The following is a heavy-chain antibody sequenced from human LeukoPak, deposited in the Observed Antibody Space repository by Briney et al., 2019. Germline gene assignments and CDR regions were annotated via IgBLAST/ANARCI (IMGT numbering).Heavy chain of an antibody. CDR1: GGSISSYY. D-gene: IGHD5-12*01. CDR3: ARQQTVDQQFDY. V-gene: IGHV4-59*08. J-gene: IGHJ4*02. CDR2: IYYSGST. Sequence: SETLSLTCTVSGGSISSYYWSWIRQPPGKGLEWIGYIYYSGSTNYNPSLKSRVTISVDTSKNQFSLKLSSVTAADTAVYYCARQQTVDQQFDYWGQGTLVTVSS.